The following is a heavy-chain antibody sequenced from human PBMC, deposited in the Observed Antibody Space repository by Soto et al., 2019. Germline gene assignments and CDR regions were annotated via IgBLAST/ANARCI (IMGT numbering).Heavy chain of an antibody. Sequence: QVQLVESGGSVVQPGRSLRLSCAASGFTFSSYGMHWVRQAPGKGLEWVAVISYDGSNKYYADSVKGRFTISRDNSKNTLYLQMNSLRSEDTAVYYCAKDFIVWYPPPDYWGQGTLVTVSS. V-gene: IGHV3-30*18. CDR3: AKDFIVWYPPPDY. CDR2: ISYDGSNK. D-gene: IGHD3-16*02. J-gene: IGHJ4*02. CDR1: GFTFSSYG.